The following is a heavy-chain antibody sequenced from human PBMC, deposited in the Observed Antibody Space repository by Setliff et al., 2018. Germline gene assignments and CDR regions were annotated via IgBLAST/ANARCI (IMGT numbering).Heavy chain of an antibody. CDR2: ISPVGST. D-gene: IGHD2-15*01. Sequence: SETLSLTCGVYGGGGSFSNYYWSRIRQPPGKGLEWIGEISPVGSTNYNPSLRSRVTMSLDASKNRFSLNLTSVTAADTAVYFCATSGFCSSGSCYSFDDWGQGALVTVSS. CDR3: ATSGFCSSGSCYSFDD. CDR1: GGGGSFSNYY. V-gene: IGHV4-34*01. J-gene: IGHJ4*02.